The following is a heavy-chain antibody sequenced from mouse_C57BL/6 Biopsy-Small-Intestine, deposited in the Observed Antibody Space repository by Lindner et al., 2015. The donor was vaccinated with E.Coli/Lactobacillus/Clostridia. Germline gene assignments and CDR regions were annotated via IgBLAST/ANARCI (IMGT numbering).Heavy chain of an antibody. CDR2: IYPNNGVT. CDR3: ARRMGPYAMDY. J-gene: IGHJ4*01. D-gene: IGHD4-1*01. CDR1: GYTFTDYY. Sequence: VQLQESGPELVKPGDSVKMSCKASGYTFTDYYMDWVKQSHGKSLEWIGYIYPNNGVTSYNQKFKGKATLTVDKSSSTAYMELHSLTSEDSAVYYCARRMGPYAMDYWGQGTSVTVSS. V-gene: IGHV1-34*02.